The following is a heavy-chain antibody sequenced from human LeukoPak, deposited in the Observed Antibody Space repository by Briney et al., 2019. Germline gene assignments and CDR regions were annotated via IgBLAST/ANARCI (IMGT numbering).Heavy chain of an antibody. CDR2: INGDGSST. V-gene: IGHV3-74*01. J-gene: IGHJ6*04. CDR3: AELGITMIGGV. Sequence: AGGSLRLSCAASGFTLSNNWMHWVRQAPGKGLVWVSRINGDGSSTSYADSVKGRFTISRDNAKNTLYLQMNSLRAEDTAVYYCAELGITMIGGVWGKGTTVTISS. CDR1: GFTLSNNW. D-gene: IGHD3-10*02.